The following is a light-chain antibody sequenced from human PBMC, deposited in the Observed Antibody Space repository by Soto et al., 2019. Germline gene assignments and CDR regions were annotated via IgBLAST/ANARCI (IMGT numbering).Light chain of an antibody. J-gene: IGLJ2*01. Sequence: QSVLTQPASVSGSPGQSITISCAGTTSDVAYYVLVSWYQQHPGRAPKLLIYEVDKRPSGISVRFSGSKSGATASLTISGLLPEDEAVYFCCTYAGHVPKFGGGTKLTVL. V-gene: IGLV2-23*02. CDR1: TSDVAYYVL. CDR2: EVD. CDR3: CTYAGHVPK.